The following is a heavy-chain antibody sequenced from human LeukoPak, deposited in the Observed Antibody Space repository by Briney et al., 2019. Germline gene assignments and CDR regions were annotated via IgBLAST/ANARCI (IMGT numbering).Heavy chain of an antibody. V-gene: IGHV1-69*04. CDR1: GGTFSSYA. CDR2: IIPILGIA. Sequence: ASVKVSCKASGGTFSSYAISWVRQAPGQGLEWMGRIIPILGIANCAQKFQGRVTITADKSTSTAYMELSSLRSEDTAVYYCASGRKEGYYGMDVWGQGTTVTVSS. J-gene: IGHJ6*02. CDR3: ASGRKEGYYGMDV.